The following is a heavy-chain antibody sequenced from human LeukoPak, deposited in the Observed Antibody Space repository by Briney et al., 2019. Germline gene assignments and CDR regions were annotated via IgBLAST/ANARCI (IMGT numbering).Heavy chain of an antibody. J-gene: IGHJ5*02. D-gene: IGHD6-19*01. CDR1: GYTFTGYY. Sequence: ASVKVSCKASGYTFTGYYMHWVRQAPGRGLEWMGWINPNSGGTNYAQKFQGRVTMTRDTSISTAYMELSRLRSDDTAVYYCARNPTVAGRQRGFDPWGQGTLVTVSS. V-gene: IGHV1-2*02. CDR2: INPNSGGT. CDR3: ARNPTVAGRQRGFDP.